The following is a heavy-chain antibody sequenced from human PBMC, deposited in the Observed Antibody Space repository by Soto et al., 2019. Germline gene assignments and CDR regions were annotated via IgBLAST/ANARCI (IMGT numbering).Heavy chain of an antibody. D-gene: IGHD3-9*01. V-gene: IGHV4-34*01. Sequence: SETLSLTCAVSGGSLSGYYWSWIRQPPGKRLEWIGEINHIGSTNYNPSLKSRVTILVDTSKNQFSLKLSSVTAADTAVYYCARDGSYDILTGYGFDYWGQGTLVTVSS. CDR1: GGSLSGYY. J-gene: IGHJ4*02. CDR3: ARDGSYDILTGYGFDY. CDR2: INHIGST.